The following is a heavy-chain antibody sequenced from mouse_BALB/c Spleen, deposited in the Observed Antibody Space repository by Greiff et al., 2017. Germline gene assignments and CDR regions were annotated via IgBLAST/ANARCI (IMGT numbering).Heavy chain of an antibody. CDR3: ARRGFYYGSSNWYFDV. CDR1: GFTFSSFG. V-gene: IGHV5-17*02. Sequence: EVHLVESGGGLVQPGGSRKLSCAASGFTFSSFGMHWVRQAPEKGLEWVAYISSGSSTIYYADTVKGRFTISRDNPKNTLFLQMTSLRSEDTAMYYCARRGFYYGSSNWYFDVWGAGTTVTVSS. D-gene: IGHD1-1*01. CDR2: ISSGSSTI. J-gene: IGHJ1*01.